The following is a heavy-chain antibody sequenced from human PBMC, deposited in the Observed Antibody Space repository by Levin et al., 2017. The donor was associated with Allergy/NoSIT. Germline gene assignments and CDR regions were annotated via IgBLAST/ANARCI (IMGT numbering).Heavy chain of an antibody. V-gene: IGHV3-49*03. J-gene: IGHJ4*02. Sequence: GESLKISCTTSGFTFDEYAMSWFRQAPGKGLEWVGFIRSNSYGGTPEYAASVKGRFTISRDDSKGIAYLQMNSLKTEDTAVYYCVRDFLTLAREEVILWGQGTLVTVSS. CDR1: GFTFDEYA. CDR3: VRDFLTLAREEVIL. CDR2: IRSNSYGGTP. D-gene: IGHD3-10*01.